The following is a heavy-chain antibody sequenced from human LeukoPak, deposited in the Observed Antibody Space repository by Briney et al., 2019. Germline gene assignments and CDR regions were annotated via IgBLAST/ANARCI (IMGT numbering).Heavy chain of an antibody. CDR2: ISGSGGST. V-gene: IGHV3-23*01. D-gene: IGHD4-17*01. CDR1: GFNFSSFA. J-gene: IGHJ4*02. Sequence: GGFPRLSCAASGFNFSSFAMSWVGQDPGNWLEWVSAISGSGGSTYYADSVKVRFTIFRDNSKNALYLQMNSLRAEDTAVYYCALYGAYFDYWGQGTLVTVSS. CDR3: ALYGAYFDY.